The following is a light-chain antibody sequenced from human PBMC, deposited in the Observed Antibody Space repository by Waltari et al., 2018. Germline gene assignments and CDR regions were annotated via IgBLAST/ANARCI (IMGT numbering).Light chain of an antibody. CDR3: QALGSNRWV. Sequence: SSELTQPPSVSVSPGQTASITCSGDILGSKYASWYQHKTGPSPLMVIYQDINRPSGIPERFSGSKSGNTATLPISGTQAMDDADYYCQALGSNRWVFGGGTKLTVL. J-gene: IGLJ3*02. V-gene: IGLV3-1*01. CDR2: QDI. CDR1: ILGSKY.